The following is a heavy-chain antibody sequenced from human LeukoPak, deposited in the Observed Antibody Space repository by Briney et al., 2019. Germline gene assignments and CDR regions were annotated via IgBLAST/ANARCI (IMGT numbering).Heavy chain of an antibody. CDR2: ISAYNGNT. J-gene: IGHJ4*02. CDR3: ARDPNATGESFDY. V-gene: IGHV1-18*01. D-gene: IGHD2-15*01. CDR1: GCTFTNYG. Sequence: ASVKVSCKSSGCTFTNYGFSWVRQAPGQGLEWLAWISAYNGNTIYAQKVQGRVTVTTDTSTSTAYMEMRSLRSDDTAVYYCARDPNATGESFDYWGQGTLVTVSS.